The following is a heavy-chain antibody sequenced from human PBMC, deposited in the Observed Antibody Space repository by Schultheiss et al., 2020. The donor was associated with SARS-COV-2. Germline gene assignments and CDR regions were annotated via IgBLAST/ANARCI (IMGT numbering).Heavy chain of an antibody. CDR3: ARLPKGWGYFDY. V-gene: IGHV4-39*01. CDR2: ISCGGST. CDR1: GGSIYNYY. Sequence: SETLSLTCPVSGGSIYNYYWSWIRQPPGKRLDYMGNISCGGSTYYNPSLKSRVTISVDTSKNQFSLKLSSVTAADTAVYYCARLPKGWGYFDYWGQGTLVTGSS. D-gene: IGHD6-19*01. J-gene: IGHJ4*02.